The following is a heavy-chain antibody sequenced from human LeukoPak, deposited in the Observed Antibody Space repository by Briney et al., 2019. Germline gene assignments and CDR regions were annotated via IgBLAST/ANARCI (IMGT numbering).Heavy chain of an antibody. CDR2: INPNSGDT. D-gene: IGHD1-26*01. V-gene: IGHV1-8*03. CDR1: GGTFSNYA. CDR3: AAADPIVGAHGPFDP. Sequence: GASVKVSCKASGGTFSNYAISWVRQAPGQGLEWMGWINPNSGDTNYAQKFQERVTITRDMSTSTAYMELSSLRSEDTAVYYCAAADPIVGAHGPFDPWGQGTLVTVSS. J-gene: IGHJ5*02.